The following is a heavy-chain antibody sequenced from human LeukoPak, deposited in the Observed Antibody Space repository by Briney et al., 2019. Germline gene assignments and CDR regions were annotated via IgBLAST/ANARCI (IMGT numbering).Heavy chain of an antibody. D-gene: IGHD3-22*01. J-gene: IGHJ4*02. CDR1: VGTFSIYA. CDR2: IIPIFGTA. CDR3: ARDHVYYYDSSGLVY. V-gene: IGHV1-69*05. Sequence: GPSVKVSCKASVGTFSIYAISWVRQAPGQGLEWMGGIIPIFGTANYAQKFQGRVTITTDESTSTAYMELSSLRSEDTAVYYCARDHVYYYDSSGLVYWGQGTLVTVSS.